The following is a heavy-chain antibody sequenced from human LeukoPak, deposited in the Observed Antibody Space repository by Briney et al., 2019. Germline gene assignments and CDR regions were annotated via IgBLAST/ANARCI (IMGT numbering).Heavy chain of an antibody. J-gene: IGHJ4*02. CDR2: INPNSGGT. CDR1: GYTFTGYY. Sequence: GASVKVSCKASGYTFTGYYMHWVRQAPGQGLEWMGWINPNSGGTSYAQKFQGRVTVTRDTSISTAYMELSRLRSDDTAVYYCARVTKGLWFGELQPLDYWGQGTLVTVSS. V-gene: IGHV1-2*02. D-gene: IGHD3-10*01. CDR3: ARVTKGLWFGELQPLDY.